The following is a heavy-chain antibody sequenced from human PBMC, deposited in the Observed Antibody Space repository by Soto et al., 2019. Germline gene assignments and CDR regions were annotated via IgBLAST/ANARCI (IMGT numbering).Heavy chain of an antibody. D-gene: IGHD3-3*01. CDR1: GLTYSRYA. Sequence: RGSLRLSCEASGLTYSRYAMSWVRQATGKGLEWFSAISGSGGSTYYADSVKGRFTISRDNSKNTLYLQMNSLRAEDTAVYYCAKEISPKYGMDVWGQGTTVTVSS. J-gene: IGHJ6*02. V-gene: IGHV3-23*01. CDR2: ISGSGGST. CDR3: AKEISPKYGMDV.